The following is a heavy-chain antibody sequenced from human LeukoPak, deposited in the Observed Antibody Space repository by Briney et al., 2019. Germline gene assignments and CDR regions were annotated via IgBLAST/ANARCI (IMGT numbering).Heavy chain of an antibody. Sequence: ASVKVSCKASGGTFSSYAISWVRQAPGQGLEWMGGIIPILGIANYAQKSQGRVTITADKSTSTAYMELSSLRSEDTAVYYCARVVPVYDSSGYSDYWGQGTLVTVSS. CDR1: GGTFSSYA. J-gene: IGHJ4*02. V-gene: IGHV1-69*10. CDR3: ARVVPVYDSSGYSDY. D-gene: IGHD3-22*01. CDR2: IIPILGIA.